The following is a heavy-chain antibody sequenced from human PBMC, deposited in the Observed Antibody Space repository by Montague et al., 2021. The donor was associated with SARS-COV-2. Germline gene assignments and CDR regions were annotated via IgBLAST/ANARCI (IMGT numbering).Heavy chain of an antibody. J-gene: IGHJ6*02. D-gene: IGHD2-21*01. CDR3: ARDRGWDDWCGMDV. Sequence: SLRLSCAASGFIFSSYEMNWVRQAPGKGLEWISYISSSGGGSTKHYTXSVKGRFTISRDNAKNSLYLQMNSLRVEDTAIYYCARDRGWDDWCGMDVWGQGTTVTVSS. V-gene: IGHV3-48*03. CDR2: ISSSGGGSTK. CDR1: GFIFSSYE.